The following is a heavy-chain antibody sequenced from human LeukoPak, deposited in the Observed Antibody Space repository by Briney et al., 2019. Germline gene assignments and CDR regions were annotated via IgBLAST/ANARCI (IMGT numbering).Heavy chain of an antibody. V-gene: IGHV4-30-2*01. Sequence: SETLSLTCAVSGGSISSGGYSWSWIRQPPGQGLEWIGYIYHSGSTYYNPSLKSRVTISVDRSKNQFSLKLSSVTAADTAGYYCAREGGVRYAFDIWGQGTMVTVSS. D-gene: IGHD1-1*01. CDR1: GGSISSGGYS. CDR3: AREGGVRYAFDI. J-gene: IGHJ3*02. CDR2: IYHSGST.